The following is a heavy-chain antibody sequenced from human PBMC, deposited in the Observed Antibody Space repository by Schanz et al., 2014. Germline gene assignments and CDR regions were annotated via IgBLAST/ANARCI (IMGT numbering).Heavy chain of an antibody. CDR3: ARGYGDSPTDF. V-gene: IGHV1-69*04. Sequence: QVQLVQSGAEVKKPGVSVRVSCKVSGYSFTTYGINWVRQAPGQGLEWMGRIIPILGIANYAQKFQGRVTITADRSTSTAYMELSSLRSEDTAVYYCARGYGDSPTDFWGQGTLVTVSS. J-gene: IGHJ4*02. D-gene: IGHD4-17*01. CDR1: GYSFTTYG. CDR2: IIPILGIA.